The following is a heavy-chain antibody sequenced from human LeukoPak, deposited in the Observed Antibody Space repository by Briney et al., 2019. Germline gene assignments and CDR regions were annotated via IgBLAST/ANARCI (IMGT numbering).Heavy chain of an antibody. CDR3: ARDYCSGGSCYSDY. J-gene: IGHJ4*02. D-gene: IGHD2-15*01. CDR2: IYHSGST. Sequence: ASETLSLTCTVSGYSISSGYYWGWIRQPPGKGLEWIGSIYHSGSTYYNPSLKSRVTISVDTSKNQFSLKLSSVTAADTAVYYCARDYCSGGSCYSDYWGQGTLATVSS. V-gene: IGHV4-38-2*02. CDR1: GYSISSGYY.